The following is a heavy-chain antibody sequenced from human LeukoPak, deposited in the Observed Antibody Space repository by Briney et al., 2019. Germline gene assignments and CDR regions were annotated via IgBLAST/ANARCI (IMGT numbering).Heavy chain of an antibody. J-gene: IGHJ4*02. D-gene: IGHD6-6*01. CDR2: ISPTGSTT. CDR3: ARGPNSNWSGLDF. CDR1: GFSFSGHW. Sequence: PGGSLRLSCTASGFSFSGHWMHWARQPPGKGLVWVSRISPTGSTTSYADSVKGRFTVSRDNAENTLYLQVNNLRAEDTAVYYCARGPNSNWSGLDFWGQGTLLTVSS. V-gene: IGHV3-74*01.